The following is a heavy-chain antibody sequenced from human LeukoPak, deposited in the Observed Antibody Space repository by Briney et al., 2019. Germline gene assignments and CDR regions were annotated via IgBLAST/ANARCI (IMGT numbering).Heavy chain of an antibody. J-gene: IGHJ6*03. CDR1: GGSISSSSYY. V-gene: IGHV4-39*07. D-gene: IGHD6-6*01. CDR3: ARALSIAVVYYYYMDV. CDR2: IYHSGST. Sequence: PSETLSLTCTVSGGSISSSSYYWGWIRQPPGKGLEWIGSIYHSGSTNYNPSLKSRVTISVDKSKNQFSLKLSSVTAADTAVYYCARALSIAVVYYYYMDVWGKGTTVTVSS.